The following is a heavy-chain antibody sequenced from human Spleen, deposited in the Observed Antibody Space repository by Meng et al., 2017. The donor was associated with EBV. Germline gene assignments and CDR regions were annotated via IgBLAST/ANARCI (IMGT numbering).Heavy chain of an antibody. D-gene: IGHD3-22*01. Sequence: VHLGESGGGLEPPGGSRRLSCAAAGFTFSGYAMTWGRQAPGKGLEWVSGISSDGSGTNYADSVKGRFTVSRDTDKNTLHLQMSSLRAEDTAVYYCARVRAEGYDTSGYFDYWGQGTLVTVSS. CDR3: ARVRAEGYDTSGYFDY. V-gene: IGHV3-74*02. J-gene: IGHJ4*02. CDR2: ISSDGSGT. CDR1: GFTFSGYA.